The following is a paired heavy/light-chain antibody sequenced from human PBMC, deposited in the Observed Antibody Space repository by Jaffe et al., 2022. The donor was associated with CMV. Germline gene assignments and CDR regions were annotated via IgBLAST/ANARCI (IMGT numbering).Heavy chain of an antibody. CDR1: GFTFSSYS. V-gene: IGHV3-21*01. CDR2: ISSSSSYI. CDR3: ARSRTTVTTRGYYYYMDV. J-gene: IGHJ6*03. D-gene: IGHD4-4*01. Sequence: EVQLVESGGGLVKPGGSLRLSCAASGFTFSSYSMNWVRQAPGKGLEWVSSISSSSSYIYYADSVKGRFTISRDNAKNSLYLQMNSLRAEDTAVYYCARSRTTVTTRGYYYYMDVWGKGTTVTVSS.
Light chain of an antibody. Sequence: IQLTQSPSSLSASVGDRVTITCRASQGISSYLAWYQQKPGKAPKLLIYAASTLQSGVPSRFSGSGSGTDFTLTISSLQPEDFATYYCQQLNSYPRSVPFGPGTKVDIK. CDR2: AAS. J-gene: IGKJ3*01. CDR1: QGISSY. CDR3: QQLNSYPRSVP. V-gene: IGKV1-9*01.